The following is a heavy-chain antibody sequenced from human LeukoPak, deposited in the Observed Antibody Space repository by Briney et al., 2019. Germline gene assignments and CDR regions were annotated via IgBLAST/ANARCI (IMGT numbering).Heavy chain of an antibody. Sequence: GRSLRLSCATSGFTFSTFWMHWVRQAPGKGVVWVSRINTDGNTRDYAGSVKGRFTICRDNAKNTLYLQINSLRADDTAVYYCVRDMGYYDKVWGQGTLVTVSS. CDR3: VRDMGYYDKV. J-gene: IGHJ4*02. D-gene: IGHD3-22*01. V-gene: IGHV3-74*01. CDR2: INTDGNTR. CDR1: GFTFSTFW.